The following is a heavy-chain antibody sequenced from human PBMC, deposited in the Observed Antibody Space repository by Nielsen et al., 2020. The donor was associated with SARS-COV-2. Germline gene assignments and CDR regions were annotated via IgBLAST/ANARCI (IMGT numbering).Heavy chain of an antibody. CDR2: INPTNGGT. Sequence: ASVKVSCKASGYNFIAYSLHWVRQAPGQGLEWMGRINPTNGGTTYAQKFQGRVTMTRDTSTSTVYMELSSLRSDDTAVYYCARDSSGTYRRVDYWGQGTLVTVSS. CDR1: GYNFIAYS. CDR3: ARDSSGTYRRVDY. J-gene: IGHJ4*02. V-gene: IGHV1-46*01. D-gene: IGHD3-22*01.